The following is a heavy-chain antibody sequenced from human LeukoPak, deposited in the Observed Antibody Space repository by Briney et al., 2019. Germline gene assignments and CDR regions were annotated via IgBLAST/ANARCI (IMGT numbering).Heavy chain of an antibody. V-gene: IGHV4-4*02. CDR1: GDSISNNNW. CDR3: AMSTLQMRLDY. D-gene: IGHD5-24*01. J-gene: IGHJ4*02. CDR2: IFRSGST. Sequence: LETLSLTCAVSGDSISNNNWWNWVRQSPGKGLEWIGEIFRSGSTNYNPSLKSRVILSVDKSKNQFSLNLTSVTAADTAIYYCAMSTLQMRLDYWGQGALVTVSS.